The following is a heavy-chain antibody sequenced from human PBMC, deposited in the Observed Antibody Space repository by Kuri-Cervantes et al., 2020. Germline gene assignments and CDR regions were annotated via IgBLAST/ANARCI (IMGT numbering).Heavy chain of an antibody. CDR1: GGSFSGYY. CDR3: ARGFELNYYDSSGFYVGS. J-gene: IGHJ4*02. Sequence: SETLSLTCAVYGGSFSGYYWTWIRQSPGKGLEWIGEINHSGSTNYNPSLKSRVFISVDTSKNQFSLKLSSVTAADTAVYYCARGFELNYYDSSGFYVGSWGQGTLVTVSS. CDR2: INHSGST. V-gene: IGHV4-34*01. D-gene: IGHD3-22*01.